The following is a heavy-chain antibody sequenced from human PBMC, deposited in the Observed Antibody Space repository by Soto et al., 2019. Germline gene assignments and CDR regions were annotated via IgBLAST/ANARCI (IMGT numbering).Heavy chain of an antibody. D-gene: IGHD5-18*01. CDR2: IRQDGSEK. CDR3: ARDRAMDDY. V-gene: IGHV3-7*03. J-gene: IGHJ4*02. Sequence: EVRLVESGGGLVQPGGSLRLSYTTSGFTFSNFWMNWVRQAPGKGLEWVANIRQDGSEKNYVDSVKGRFTISRDNAKNSVYLQMNSLRGEDTAVYYCARDRAMDDYWGQGTLVTVSP. CDR1: GFTFSNFW.